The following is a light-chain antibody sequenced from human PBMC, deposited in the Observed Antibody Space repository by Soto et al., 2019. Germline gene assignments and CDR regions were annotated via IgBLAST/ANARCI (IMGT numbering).Light chain of an antibody. CDR2: DAS. CDR1: QSVSSY. CDR3: QQRSNGYT. V-gene: IGKV3-11*01. Sequence: EIVLTQSPATLSLSPGERATLSCRASQSVSSYLAWYQQKPGQAPSLLIFDASNRATGIPARFSGSGSGTDFTLTISRLEPEDFAVYYCQQRSNGYTFGQGTKLEIK. J-gene: IGKJ2*01.